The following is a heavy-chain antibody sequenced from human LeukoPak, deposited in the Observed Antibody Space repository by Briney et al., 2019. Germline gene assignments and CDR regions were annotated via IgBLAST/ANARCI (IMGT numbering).Heavy chain of an antibody. J-gene: IGHJ4*02. CDR3: ARVRIAVAGKYYFDY. CDR1: GYTFTGYY. D-gene: IGHD6-19*01. Sequence: ASVNVSCKASGYTFTGYYMHWVRQAPGQGLEWMGWINPNSGGTNYAQRFQGRVTMTRDTSISTAYMGLSRLRSDDTAVYYCARVRIAVAGKYYFDYWGQGTLVTVSS. V-gene: IGHV1-2*02. CDR2: INPNSGGT.